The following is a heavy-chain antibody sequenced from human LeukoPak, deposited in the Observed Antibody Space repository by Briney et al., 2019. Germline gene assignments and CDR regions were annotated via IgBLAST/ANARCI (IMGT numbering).Heavy chain of an antibody. CDR1: GFTFRTLA. J-gene: IGHJ4*02. CDR2: IGSSSTFI. Sequence: PGGSLRLSCAASGFTFRTLAMNWVRQAAGKGLEWVSSIGSSSTFIYYADSGKVRFTISRDNAKDSLFLQMNSLKAEDTAVYYCAKAHPGFDYWGQGTLVTVSS. CDR3: AKAHPGFDY. V-gene: IGHV3-21*01.